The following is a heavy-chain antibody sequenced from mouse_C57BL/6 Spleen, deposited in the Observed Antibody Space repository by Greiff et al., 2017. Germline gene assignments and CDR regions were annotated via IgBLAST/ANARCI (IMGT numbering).Heavy chain of an antibody. Sequence: QVQLQQPGAELVRPGSSVKLSCQASGYSFPRYCMDWVKQRPGQGLEWIGNINPSDRETHYHQKFKDKATLTVDKSSSTAYMQLSSLTSEDSAVYYCARRGDDYGRAMDYWGQGTSVTVSS. CDR2: INPSDRET. V-gene: IGHV1-61*01. CDR1: GYSFPRYC. J-gene: IGHJ4*01. D-gene: IGHD2-4*01. CDR3: ARRGDDYGRAMDY.